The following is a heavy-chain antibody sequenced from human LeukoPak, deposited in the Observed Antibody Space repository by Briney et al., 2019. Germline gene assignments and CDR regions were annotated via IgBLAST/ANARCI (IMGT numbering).Heavy chain of an antibody. V-gene: IGHV3-53*01. CDR1: GVTLITND. D-gene: IGHD1-14*01. CDR3: ARGVEPLAANTLAY. CDR2: LYSDGNT. J-gene: IGHJ4*02. Sequence: PGGALRLSFAASGVTLITNDMTWVRQAPGKGVEWGFVLYSDGNTKYADSVQGRFTISRDNSKNTLYLEMNSLSPDDTAVYYCARGVEPLAANTLAYWGQGNLVTVSS.